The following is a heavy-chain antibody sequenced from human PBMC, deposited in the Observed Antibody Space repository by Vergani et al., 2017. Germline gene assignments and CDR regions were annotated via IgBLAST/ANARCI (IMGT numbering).Heavy chain of an antibody. V-gene: IGHV4-31*03. CDR2: IYYSGST. CDR3: ARHRPYYYDSSGYFYFGWFDP. CDR1: GGSISSGGYY. J-gene: IGHJ5*02. Sequence: QVQLQESGPGLVKPSQTLSLTCTVSGGSISSGGYYWSWIRQHPGKGLEWIGYIYYSGSTYYNPSLKSRVTISVDTSKNQFSLKLSSVTAADTAVYYCARHRPYYYDSSGYFYFGWFDPWGQGTLVTVSS. D-gene: IGHD3-22*01.